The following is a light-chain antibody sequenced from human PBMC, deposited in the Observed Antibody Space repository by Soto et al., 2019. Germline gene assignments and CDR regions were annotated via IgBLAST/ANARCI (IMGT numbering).Light chain of an antibody. V-gene: IGKV3-20*01. CDR1: QSVSSNY. Sequence: EIVLTQSPATLSLSPGERATLSCRASQSVSSNYLAWYQQKPGQAPRLLIDGASSRATGVPDRFSGTGSGTDFTLTISRLEPEDFAVFYCQQYGNSPITFGQGTRLEIK. J-gene: IGKJ5*01. CDR3: QQYGNSPIT. CDR2: GAS.